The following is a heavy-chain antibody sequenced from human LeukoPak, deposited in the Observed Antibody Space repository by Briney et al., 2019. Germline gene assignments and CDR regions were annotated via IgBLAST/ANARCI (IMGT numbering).Heavy chain of an antibody. CDR2: INPSGGST. J-gene: IGHJ6*02. D-gene: IGHD3-10*01. Sequence: ASVKVSCKASGYTFVGYYLNWVRQAPGQGLEWMGIINPSGGSTTYAQKFQGRVTVTRDTSTTTVYMGLSSLRSEDTAVYYCAGGIYGSGSFSFYYGMDVWGQGTTVTVSS. CDR3: AGGIYGSGSFSFYYGMDV. CDR1: GYTFVGYY. V-gene: IGHV1-46*01.